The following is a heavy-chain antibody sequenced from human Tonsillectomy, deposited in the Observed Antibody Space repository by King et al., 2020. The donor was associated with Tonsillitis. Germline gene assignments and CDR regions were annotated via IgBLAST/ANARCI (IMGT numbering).Heavy chain of an antibody. V-gene: IGHV4-39*01. CDR3: ATTAAIEVVVAATWYFDL. J-gene: IGHJ2*01. CDR2: IYYTGST. D-gene: IGHD2-15*01. Sequence: QLQESGPGLVKPSETLSLTCTVSGGSISSSSYYWGWIRQPPGKGLEWIGSIYYTGSTYYNPSLKSRVTISVDTSKNQFSLKLSSVTAADTAVYYCATTAAIEVVVAATWYFDLWGRGTLVTVSS. CDR1: GGSISSSSYY.